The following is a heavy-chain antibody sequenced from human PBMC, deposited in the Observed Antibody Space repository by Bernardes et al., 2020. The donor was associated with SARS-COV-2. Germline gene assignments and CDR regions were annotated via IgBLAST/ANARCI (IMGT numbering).Heavy chain of an antibody. CDR2: MNPNSGNT. D-gene: IGHD3-3*01. CDR3: ARVSKRAYYDFWSGYSYGMDV. Sequence: ASVKVSCKASGYTFTSYDINWVRQATGQGLEWMGWMNPNSGNTGYAQKFQGRVTMTRNTSISTAYMELSSLRSEDTAVYYCARVSKRAYYDFWSGYSYGMDVWGQGTTVTVSS. V-gene: IGHV1-8*01. J-gene: IGHJ6*02. CDR1: GYTFTSYD.